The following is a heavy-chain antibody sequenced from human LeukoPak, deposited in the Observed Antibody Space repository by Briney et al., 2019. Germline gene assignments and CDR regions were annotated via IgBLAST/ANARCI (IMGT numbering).Heavy chain of an antibody. CDR3: ARVRGSYYEWFDP. D-gene: IGHD1-26*01. V-gene: IGHV4-38-2*02. J-gene: IGHJ5*02. Sequence: PSETLSLTCTVSGYSISSAYYWGWIRQPPGKGLEWIGSIYHSGSTFYNPSLMSRVTMSVDTSKNQFSLKLSSVTAADTAVYYCARVRGSYYEWFDPWGQGTLVTVSS. CDR1: GYSISSAYY. CDR2: IYHSGST.